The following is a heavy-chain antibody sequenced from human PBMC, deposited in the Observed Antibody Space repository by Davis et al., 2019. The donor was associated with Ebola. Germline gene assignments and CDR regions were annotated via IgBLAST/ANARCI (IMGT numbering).Heavy chain of an antibody. CDR1: GGSISSYY. CDR3: AREKGGYSSSWGYYYYGMDV. J-gene: IGHJ6*02. D-gene: IGHD6-13*01. Sequence: PGGSLRLSCTVSGGSISSYYWSWIRQPPGKGLEWIGRIYTSGSTNYNPSLKSRVTMSVDTSKNQFSLKLSSVTAADTAVYYCAREKGGYSSSWGYYYYGMDVWGQGTTVTVSS. CDR2: IYTSGST. V-gene: IGHV4-4*07.